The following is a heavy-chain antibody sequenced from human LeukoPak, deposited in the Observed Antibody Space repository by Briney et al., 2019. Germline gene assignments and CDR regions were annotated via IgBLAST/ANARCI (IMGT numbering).Heavy chain of an antibody. V-gene: IGHV3-9*01. CDR2: ITWNGDDM. CDR3: TKVTDWRTGFDY. D-gene: IGHD3-9*01. CDR1: GFTFDGYG. Sequence: GRSLRLSCAASGFTFDGYGMYWVRQAPGKGLEWVSGITWNGDDMAYADSVKGRFTISRDNAKNCLYLQMNSLRVEDTALYYCTKVTDWRTGFDYWGQGTLVTVSS. J-gene: IGHJ4*02.